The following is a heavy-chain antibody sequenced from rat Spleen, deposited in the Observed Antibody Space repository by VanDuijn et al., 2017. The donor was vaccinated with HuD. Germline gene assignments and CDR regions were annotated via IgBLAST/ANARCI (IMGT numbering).Heavy chain of an antibody. CDR2: ISYDGLVP. J-gene: IGHJ2*01. V-gene: IGHV5-29*01. CDR3: ARSVFDY. CDR1: GFTFSDYY. Sequence: EVQLVESDGGLVQPGRSLKLSCAASGFTFSDYYMAWVRQAPTKGLEWVASISYDGLVPYYRDSVKGRCTISRDNSESTLYLQMDSLRSEDTATYYCARSVFDYWGQGVVVTVSS.